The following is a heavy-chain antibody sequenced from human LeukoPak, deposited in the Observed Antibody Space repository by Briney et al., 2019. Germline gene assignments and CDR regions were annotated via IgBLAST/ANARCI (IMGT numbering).Heavy chain of an antibody. J-gene: IGHJ5*02. Sequence: SETLSLTCAVYGGSFSGYYWSWIRQPPGKGLEWIGEINHSGSTNYNPSLKSRVTISVDTSKNRFSLKLSSVTAADTAVYYCARTWEDNWFDPWGQGTLVIVSS. CDR2: INHSGST. CDR1: GGSFSGYY. D-gene: IGHD1-26*01. CDR3: ARTWEDNWFDP. V-gene: IGHV4-34*01.